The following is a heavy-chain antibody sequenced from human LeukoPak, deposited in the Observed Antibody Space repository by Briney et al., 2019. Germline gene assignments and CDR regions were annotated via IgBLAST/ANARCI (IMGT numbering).Heavy chain of an antibody. V-gene: IGHV4-59*01. CDR1: GGSISSFY. D-gene: IGHD1-1*01. CDR2: IYYSGST. J-gene: IGHJ5*02. CDR3: ARHGTSGTNLNWFDP. Sequence: SETLSLTCTVSGGSISSFYWSWVRQPPGKGLEWIGYIYYSGSTNYNPSLKSRVTISVDTSKNQFSLKLSSVTAADTAVYYCARHGTSGTNLNWFDPWGQGTLVTVSS.